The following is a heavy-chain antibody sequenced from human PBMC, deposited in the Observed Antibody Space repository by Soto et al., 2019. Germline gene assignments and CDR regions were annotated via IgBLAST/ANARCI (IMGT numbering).Heavy chain of an antibody. Sequence: GGSLRLSCAASGFTFSSYSMNWVRQAPGKGLEWVSSISSSSSYIYYADSVKGRFTISRDKAKNSLYLQMNSLRAEDTAVYYCARDRDLTVTEIDDYYYYYMDVWGKGTTVTVSS. V-gene: IGHV3-21*01. CDR2: ISSSSSYI. CDR3: ARDRDLTVTEIDDYYYYYMDV. J-gene: IGHJ6*03. D-gene: IGHD4-17*01. CDR1: GFTFSSYS.